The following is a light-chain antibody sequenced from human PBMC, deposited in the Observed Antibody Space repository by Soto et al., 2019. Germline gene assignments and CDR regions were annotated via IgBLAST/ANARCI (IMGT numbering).Light chain of an antibody. CDR2: GAS. CDR3: QQCYNWPQWT. V-gene: IGKV3D-20*02. Sequence: ELVLTQSPGTLSLSPGERATLSCRASQTVNNNYLAWYQQIPGQAPRLLISGASGRATGTPDRFSGSGSGTDFTLTISSLEPEDFAVYYCQQCYNWPQWTFGQGTKVDIK. J-gene: IGKJ1*01. CDR1: QTVNNNY.